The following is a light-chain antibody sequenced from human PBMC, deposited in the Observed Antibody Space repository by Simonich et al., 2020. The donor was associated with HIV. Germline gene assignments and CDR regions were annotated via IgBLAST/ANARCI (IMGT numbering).Light chain of an antibody. J-gene: IGLJ3*02. CDR1: SSDVGGYNY. V-gene: IGLV2-14*03. CDR3: SSYTSGSTWV. CDR2: VVS. Sequence: QSALTQPASVSGSPGQSITISCTGTSSDVGGYNYVSWYQQHTGKAPKLMIYVVSNRPSGVSNRFSGSKSGNTASLTISGLQAEDESDYYCSSYTSGSTWVFGGGTKLTVL.